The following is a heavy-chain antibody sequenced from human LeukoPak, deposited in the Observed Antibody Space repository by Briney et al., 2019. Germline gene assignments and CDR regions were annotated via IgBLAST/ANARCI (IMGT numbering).Heavy chain of an antibody. Sequence: SETLSLTCTVSGGSIQNYYWNWIRQPPEKALEWVGYIYYAGRTKYNPSLTSRVSISLATSKNQLSQKLNSVTAADTAVYYCAREPHDYGADPGIWGQGTMVTVSS. CDR1: GGSIQNYY. CDR2: IYYAGRT. J-gene: IGHJ3*02. CDR3: AREPHDYGADPGI. V-gene: IGHV4-59*01. D-gene: IGHD4-17*01.